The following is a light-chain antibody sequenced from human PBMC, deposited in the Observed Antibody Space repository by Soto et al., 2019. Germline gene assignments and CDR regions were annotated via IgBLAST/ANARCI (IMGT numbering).Light chain of an antibody. CDR2: DVS. Sequence: QSALTQPASVSGSPGQSITISCTGTSSDVGGYNYVSWYQQHPGKAPKLMIYDVSNRPSGVSNRFSGSKSGNTASLTISGLQAEDEADYYCSSYTSSSTLVLFGGGTEVTVL. CDR3: SSYTSSSTLVL. J-gene: IGLJ2*01. CDR1: SSDVGGYNY. V-gene: IGLV2-14*01.